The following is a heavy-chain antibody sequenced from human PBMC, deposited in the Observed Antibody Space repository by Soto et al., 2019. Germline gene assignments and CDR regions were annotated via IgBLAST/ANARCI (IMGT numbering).Heavy chain of an antibody. J-gene: IGHJ5*02. CDR2: ISGGGGNT. V-gene: IGHV3-23*01. CDR3: AKDRGAGGRFSGIAVAGIPS. CDR1: GFTFSSYA. D-gene: IGHD6-19*01. Sequence: EVQLLESGGGLVQPGGSLRLSCAASGFTFSSYAMSWVRQTRGKGLEWVSGISGGGGNTYYADSVTDRFTISRDNSRNTLYLQMNSLRAADTSIDCCAKDRGAGGRFSGIAVAGIPSWGQGTLVTVSS.